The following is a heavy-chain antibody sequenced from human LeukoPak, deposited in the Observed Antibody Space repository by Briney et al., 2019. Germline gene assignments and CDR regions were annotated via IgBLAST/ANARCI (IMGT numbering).Heavy chain of an antibody. CDR2: IKQDGSEK. J-gene: IGHJ4*02. D-gene: IGHD3-16*01. V-gene: IGHV3-7*01. Sequence: ETLSLTCAVYGGSFSGYYWSWVRQAPGKGLEWVANIKQDGSEKYYVDSVKGRFTISRDNAKNSLYLQMNSLRAEDTAVYYCARWGLRLGGLDYWGQGTLVTVSS. CDR3: ARWGLRLGGLDY. CDR1: GGSFSGYY.